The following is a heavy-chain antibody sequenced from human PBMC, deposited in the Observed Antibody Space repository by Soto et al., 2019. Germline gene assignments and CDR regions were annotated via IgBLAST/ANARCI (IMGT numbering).Heavy chain of an antibody. J-gene: IGHJ3*02. D-gene: IGHD2-2*01. Sequence: EVQLVESGGGLVKPGGSLRLSCAASGFTFSSYSMNWVRQAPGKGLEWVSSISSSSRYIYSADSVKRRFTISRDNAKNSLYLQMNRLTAEDTAVYYCARDVNGYCSSTTCRGSAFDIWGQGTMVTVSS. CDR3: ARDVNGYCSSTTCRGSAFDI. CDR1: GFTFSSYS. CDR2: ISSSSRYI. V-gene: IGHV3-21*01.